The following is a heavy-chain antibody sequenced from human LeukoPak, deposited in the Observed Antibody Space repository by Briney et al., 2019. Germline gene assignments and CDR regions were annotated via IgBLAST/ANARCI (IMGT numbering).Heavy chain of an antibody. D-gene: IGHD1-26*01. CDR2: ISSSGSTI. J-gene: IGHJ4*02. CDR1: GFTFSSYE. Sequence: GGSLRLSCAASGFTFSSYEMNWVRQAPGKGLEWVSYISSSGSTIYYADSVKGRFTISRDNSKNTLYLQMNSLRAEDTAVYYCARVWLVGATAFDYWGQGTLVTVSS. CDR3: ARVWLVGATAFDY. V-gene: IGHV3-48*03.